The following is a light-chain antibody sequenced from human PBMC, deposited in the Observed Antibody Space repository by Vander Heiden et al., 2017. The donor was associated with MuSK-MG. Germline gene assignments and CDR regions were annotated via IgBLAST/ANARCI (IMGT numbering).Light chain of an antibody. Sequence: EIVLTQSPATLSLSPGERATLSCRASQSVSSYLAWYQQKPGQAPRLLIYDASNRATGIPARFSGSGSGTDFTLTISSLEPEDFAVYYWQQRSNRRTFGQGTKLEIK. CDR1: QSVSSY. CDR3: QQRSNRRT. V-gene: IGKV3-11*01. CDR2: DAS. J-gene: IGKJ2*01.